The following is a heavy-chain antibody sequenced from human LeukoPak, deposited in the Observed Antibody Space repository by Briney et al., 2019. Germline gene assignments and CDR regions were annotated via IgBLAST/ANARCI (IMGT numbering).Heavy chain of an antibody. D-gene: IGHD6-25*01. CDR1: GFTFNNYA. CDR3: AKEGKKRNYYYYG. CDR2: ISWNSGSI. V-gene: IGHV3-9*01. J-gene: IGHJ6*01. Sequence: GGSLRLSCAASGFTFNNYAIHWVRQAPGKGLEWVSGISWNSGSIGYADSVKGRFTISRDNAKNSLYLQMNSLRAEDTALYDCAKEGKKRNYYYYG.